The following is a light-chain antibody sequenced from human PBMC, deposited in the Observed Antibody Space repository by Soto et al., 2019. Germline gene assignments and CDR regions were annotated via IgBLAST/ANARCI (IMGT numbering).Light chain of an antibody. V-gene: IGLV8-61*01. J-gene: IGLJ3*02. CDR3: VLYLGSGISV. Sequence: QTVVTQEPSFSVSPGGTVTLTRGLSSGSVSTSYHPSWYQQTPGQAPRTLIYSTNTRSSGVPDRFSGSILGNKAALTITGAQADDESDYYCVLYLGSGISVFGGGTKVTVL. CDR1: SGSVSTSYH. CDR2: STN.